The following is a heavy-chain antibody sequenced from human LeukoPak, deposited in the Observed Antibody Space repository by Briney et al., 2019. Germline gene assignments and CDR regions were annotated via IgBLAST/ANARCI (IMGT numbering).Heavy chain of an antibody. CDR3: ARGDNHYDSSGFLSPFDY. V-gene: IGHV1-69*13. D-gene: IGHD3-22*01. Sequence: SVKVSCKASGGTFSSYAISWVRQAPGQGLEWMGGIIPIFGTANYAQKFQGRVTITADESTGTAYMELSSLRSEDTAVYYCARGDNHYDSSGFLSPFDYWGQGTLVTVSS. J-gene: IGHJ4*02. CDR1: GGTFSSYA. CDR2: IIPIFGTA.